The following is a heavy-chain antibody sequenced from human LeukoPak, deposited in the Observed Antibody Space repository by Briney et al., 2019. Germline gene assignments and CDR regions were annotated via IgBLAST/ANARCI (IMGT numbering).Heavy chain of an antibody. CDR2: IYYSGNT. V-gene: IGHV4-59*01. CDR3: ARDPGGGRNPYKWFDP. J-gene: IGHJ5*02. Sequence: PSETLSLTCTVSGGSISSYYWSWIRQPPGKGLEWIGYIYYSGNTNYNPSLKSRVTISVDTSKNQFSLKLSSVTAADTAVYYCARDPGGGRNPYKWFDPWGQGTLVTVSS. CDR1: GGSISSYY. D-gene: IGHD2-15*01.